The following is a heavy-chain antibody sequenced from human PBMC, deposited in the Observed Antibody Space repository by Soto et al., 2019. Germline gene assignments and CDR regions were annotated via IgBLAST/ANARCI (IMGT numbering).Heavy chain of an antibody. J-gene: IGHJ3*02. CDR3: ATLTVSSPKPHHAFDI. D-gene: IGHD6-13*01. Sequence: PGGSLRLSCGVSGFSVSGNSLSWVRQAPGKGLEWVSYMYVDGSTYYADSVRGRFTISRDNSKNTLYLQMNSLRGEDTAVYYCATLTVSSPKPHHAFDIWGQGTMVTVSS. CDR2: MYVDGST. CDR1: GFSVSGNS. V-gene: IGHV3-53*01.